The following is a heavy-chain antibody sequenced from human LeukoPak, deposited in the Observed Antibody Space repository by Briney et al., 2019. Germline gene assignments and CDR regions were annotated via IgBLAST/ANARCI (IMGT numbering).Heavy chain of an antibody. V-gene: IGHV3-33*01. Sequence: GSLRLSCAASGFTFSSYGMHWVRQAPGKGLEWVAVIWYDGSNKYYADSVKGRFTISRDNSKNTLYLQMNSLRAEDAAVYYCAREAEDNWFDPWGQGTLVTVSS. CDR3: AREAEDNWFDP. J-gene: IGHJ5*02. CDR1: GFTFSSYG. D-gene: IGHD6-25*01. CDR2: IWYDGSNK.